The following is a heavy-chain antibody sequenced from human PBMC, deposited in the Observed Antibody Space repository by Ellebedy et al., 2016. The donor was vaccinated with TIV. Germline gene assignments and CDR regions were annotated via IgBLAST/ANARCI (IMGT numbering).Heavy chain of an antibody. CDR2: IYGDGLT. CDR3: TRDRRAFLDY. Sequence: GESLKISCATSGFIVSANYITWVRQPPGKGLEWVAVIYGDGLTSYADSVKGRFTITRDISKNTLYLQMNALTGEDAAVYYCTRDRRAFLDYWGQGTPVIVSS. J-gene: IGHJ4*02. V-gene: IGHV3-53*01. CDR1: GFIVSANY.